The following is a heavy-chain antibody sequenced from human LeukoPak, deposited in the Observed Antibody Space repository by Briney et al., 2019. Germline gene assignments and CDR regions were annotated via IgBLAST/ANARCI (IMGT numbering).Heavy chain of an antibody. V-gene: IGHV3-7*01. CDR2: IRQNGSEI. J-gene: IGHJ3*02. Sequence: GGSLRLSCAASGFTFSEYWMSWVRQAPGKGLEWVANIRQNGSEIAYADSVKGRFTISRDNFKSMLDLQMNSLGPEDTAVYYCVREIGTKTAFDIWGHGTMVTVSS. CDR1: GFTFSEYW. CDR3: VREIGTKTAFDI. D-gene: IGHD1-1*01.